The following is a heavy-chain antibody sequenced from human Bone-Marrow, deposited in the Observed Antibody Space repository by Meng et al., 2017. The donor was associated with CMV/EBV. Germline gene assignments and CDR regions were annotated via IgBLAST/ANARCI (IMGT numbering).Heavy chain of an antibody. Sequence: GESLKISCAASGFTFSSYSMNWVRQAPGKGLEWVSSISSSSSYIYYADSVKGRFTISRDNAKNSLYLQMNSLRAEDTAVYYCARDLGDFWSGYYTGYFDDWGQGTLVTVSS. CDR1: GFTFSSYS. CDR3: ARDLGDFWSGYYTGYFDD. D-gene: IGHD3-3*01. J-gene: IGHJ4*02. V-gene: IGHV3-21*01. CDR2: ISSSSSYI.